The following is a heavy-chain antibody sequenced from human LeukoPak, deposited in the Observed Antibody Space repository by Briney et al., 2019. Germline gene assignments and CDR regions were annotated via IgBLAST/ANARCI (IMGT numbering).Heavy chain of an antibody. Sequence: GGSLRLSCAASGFTFNSYGMHWVRQAPGKGLECVAVIWYDGSNKYYADSVKGRFTISRDNSKNTLYLQMNGLRAEDTAVYYCARDYLDWYFDLWGRGTLVTVSS. V-gene: IGHV3-33*01. CDR1: GFTFNSYG. J-gene: IGHJ2*01. CDR3: ARDYLDWYFDL. CDR2: IWYDGSNK.